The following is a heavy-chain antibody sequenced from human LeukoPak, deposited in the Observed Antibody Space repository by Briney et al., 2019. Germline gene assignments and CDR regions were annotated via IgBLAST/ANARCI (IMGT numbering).Heavy chain of an antibody. J-gene: IGHJ5*02. Sequence: ASVKVSCKASGYTFTGYYMHWVRQAPGQGLEWVGWINPNSGGTNYAQKFQGRVTMTRDTSISTAYMELSRLRSDDTAVYYCARGPRIAVAGTEDWFDPWGQGTLVTVSS. CDR2: INPNSGGT. V-gene: IGHV1-2*02. CDR1: GYTFTGYY. D-gene: IGHD6-19*01. CDR3: ARGPRIAVAGTEDWFDP.